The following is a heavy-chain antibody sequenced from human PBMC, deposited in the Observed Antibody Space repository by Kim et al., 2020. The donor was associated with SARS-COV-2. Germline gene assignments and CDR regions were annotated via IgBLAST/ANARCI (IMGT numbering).Heavy chain of an antibody. V-gene: IGHV1-8*01. D-gene: IGHD3-9*01. CDR2: MNPNSGNT. J-gene: IGHJ4*02. CDR3: ARDPAWSGYYYYFDY. CDR1: GFTFTSYD. Sequence: ASVKVSCKASGFTFTSYDINWVRQATGQELEWMGWMNPNSGNTGYAQKLQGRVTMTRNTSISTAYMELSSLRSEDTAMYYCARDPAWSGYYYYFDYWGQG.